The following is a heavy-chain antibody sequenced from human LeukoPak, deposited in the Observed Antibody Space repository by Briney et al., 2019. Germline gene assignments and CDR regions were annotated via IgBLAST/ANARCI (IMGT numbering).Heavy chain of an antibody. CDR2: IIPILGIA. J-gene: IGHJ4*02. Sequence: GASVKVSCKASGGTFSSYAISWVRQAPGQGLEWMGRIIPILGIANYAQKFQGRVTITADKSTSTAYMELSSLRSEDTAVYYCARVRDGYNGDYWGQGTLVTVSS. V-gene: IGHV1-69*04. D-gene: IGHD5-24*01. CDR3: ARVRDGYNGDY. CDR1: GGTFSSYA.